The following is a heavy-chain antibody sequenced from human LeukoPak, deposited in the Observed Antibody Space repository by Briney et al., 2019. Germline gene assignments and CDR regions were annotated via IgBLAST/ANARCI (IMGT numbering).Heavy chain of an antibody. CDR1: GDSISAYY. D-gene: IGHD5-24*01. CDR3: ARGPLTPMAPHDAFDI. Sequence: SETLSLTCTVSGDSISAYYWTWIRQPPGKGLEWIGYIYYSGFTTYKPSLKSRVTISADTSKNQFSLKLKSVTAADTAVYYCARGPLTPMAPHDAFDIWGQGTMLTVSA. J-gene: IGHJ3*02. CDR2: IYYSGFT. V-gene: IGHV4-59*08.